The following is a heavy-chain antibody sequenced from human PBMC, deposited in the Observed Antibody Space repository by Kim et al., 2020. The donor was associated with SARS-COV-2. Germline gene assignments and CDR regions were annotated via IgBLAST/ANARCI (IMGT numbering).Heavy chain of an antibody. D-gene: IGHD6-19*01. Sequence: SVRGRFTISRDNSKNTLYLQMNSLRAEDTAVYYCARVPQRSVAGPIGFDYWGQGTLVTVSS. J-gene: IGHJ4*02. CDR3: ARVPQRSVAGPIGFDY. V-gene: IGHV3-30*01.